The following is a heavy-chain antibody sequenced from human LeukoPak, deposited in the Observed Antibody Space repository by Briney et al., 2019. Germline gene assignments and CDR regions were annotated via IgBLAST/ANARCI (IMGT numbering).Heavy chain of an antibody. CDR2: INPKSGAA. J-gene: IGHJ4*02. CDR1: GYRFSDYY. Sequence: ASVKVSCKASGYRFSDYYMHWVRQAPGQGLEWLGWINPKSGAADYAQEFRGRVTMTRDTSINTDYLEMKTVTSDDTAVYYCARGVEAETSPLDFWGQGTLVIVS. V-gene: IGHV1-2*02. CDR3: ARGVEAETSPLDF. D-gene: IGHD2-15*01.